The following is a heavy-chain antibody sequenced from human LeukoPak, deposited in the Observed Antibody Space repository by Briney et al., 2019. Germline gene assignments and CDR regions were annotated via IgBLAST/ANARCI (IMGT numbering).Heavy chain of an antibody. J-gene: IGHJ4*02. CDR3: ARGRVVIPEGPDY. V-gene: IGHV3-21*01. D-gene: IGHD3-10*01. Sequence: GGSLRLSCAASGFTFSSYTMNWVRQAPGKGLEWVSSISSSSTYIYYADSVKGRFTISRDNSKNTLHLQMNSLRAEDTAVYYCARGRVVIPEGPDYWGQGTLVTVSS. CDR2: ISSSSTYI. CDR1: GFTFSSYT.